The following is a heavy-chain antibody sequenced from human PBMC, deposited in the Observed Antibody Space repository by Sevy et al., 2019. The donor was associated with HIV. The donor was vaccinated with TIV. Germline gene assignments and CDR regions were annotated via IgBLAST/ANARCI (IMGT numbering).Heavy chain of an antibody. D-gene: IGHD2-2*03. V-gene: IGHV3-23*01. CDR3: ATDKWRYGYCSSTSCPESYYYYGMDV. Sequence: GGSLRLSCAASGFTFSSYAMSWVRQAPGKGLEWVSGISGSGGSTYYADSVKGRFTISRDNPKNTLYLQMKSLRVEDTAVYYCATDKWRYGYCSSTSCPESYYYYGMDVWGQGTTVTVSS. J-gene: IGHJ6*02. CDR2: ISGSGGST. CDR1: GFTFSSYA.